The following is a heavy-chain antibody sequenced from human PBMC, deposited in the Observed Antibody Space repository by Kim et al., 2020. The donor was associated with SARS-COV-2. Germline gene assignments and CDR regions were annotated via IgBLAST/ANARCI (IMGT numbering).Heavy chain of an antibody. CDR2: INSDGSST. CDR3: ARDRPGYLGWFDP. CDR1: GFPFSRYW. Sequence: GGSLRLSCTASGFPFSRYWMHWVRQAPGKGLVWVSRINSDGSSTSYADSVKGRFTISRDNAKNTLYLQMNSLRAEDTAVYYCARDRPGYLGWFDPWGQGTLVTVS. V-gene: IGHV3-74*01. D-gene: IGHD5-18*01. J-gene: IGHJ5*02.